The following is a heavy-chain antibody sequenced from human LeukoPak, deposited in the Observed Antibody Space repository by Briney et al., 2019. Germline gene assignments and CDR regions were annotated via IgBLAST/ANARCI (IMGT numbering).Heavy chain of an antibody. CDR2: IYSGGST. Sequence: GGSLRLSCAPSGFTVSSNYMSWVRQAPGKGLAWVSVIYSGGSTNYADSVKGRFTISRDNSKKTLYLQMNSLRPEDTAVYYCARGRGVEYWGQGTLVTVSS. CDR1: GFTVSSNY. D-gene: IGHD3-10*01. J-gene: IGHJ4*02. V-gene: IGHV3-66*01. CDR3: ARGRGVEY.